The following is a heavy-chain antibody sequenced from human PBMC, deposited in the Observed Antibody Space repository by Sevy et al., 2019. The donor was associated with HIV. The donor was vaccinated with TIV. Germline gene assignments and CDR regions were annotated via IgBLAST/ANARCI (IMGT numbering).Heavy chain of an antibody. CDR1: GFTFSNYS. CDR3: AREGGYSDQGMDV. CDR2: ISSSSNTI. D-gene: IGHD5-12*01. J-gene: IGHJ6*02. Sequence: GGSLRLSCAASGFTFSNYSMNWVHQAPGKGLEWASYISSSSNTIYYADSVKGRFTISRDNDKNSLYLEMNSLRAEDTAVYYCAREGGYSDQGMDVWGLGTTVTVSS. V-gene: IGHV3-48*01.